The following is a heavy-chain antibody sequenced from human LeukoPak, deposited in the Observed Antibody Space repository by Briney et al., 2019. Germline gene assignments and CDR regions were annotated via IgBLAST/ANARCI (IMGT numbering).Heavy chain of an antibody. Sequence: GRSLRLSCAASGFTFSSYAMHWVRQAPGKGLEWVAVISYDGSNKYYADSVKGRFTISRDNSKNTLYLQMNSLRVEDTAVYYCAKYSNNWDFDYWGRGTLVTVSS. CDR3: AKYSNNWDFDY. J-gene: IGHJ4*02. CDR2: ISYDGSNK. V-gene: IGHV3-30-3*02. D-gene: IGHD6-13*01. CDR1: GFTFSSYA.